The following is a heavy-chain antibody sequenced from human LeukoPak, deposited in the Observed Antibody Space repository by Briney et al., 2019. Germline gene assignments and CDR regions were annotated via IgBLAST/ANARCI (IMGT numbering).Heavy chain of an antibody. CDR3: ARSRGRSYCSSASCYTYAFDI. D-gene: IGHD2-2*02. J-gene: IGHJ3*02. CDR2: IYYSGST. V-gene: IGHV4-61*08. CDR1: GGSISSGGYY. Sequence: SETLSLTCTVSGGSISSGGYYWSWIRQPPGKGLEWIGYIYYSGSTNYNPSLKSRVTISVDTSKNQFSLKLSSVTAADTAVYYCARSRGRSYCSSASCYTYAFDIWGQGTMVTVSS.